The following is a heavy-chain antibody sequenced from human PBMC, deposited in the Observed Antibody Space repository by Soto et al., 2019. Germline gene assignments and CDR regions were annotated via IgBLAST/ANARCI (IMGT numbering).Heavy chain of an antibody. CDR1: GGSISSGGYY. CDR3: ARVPRPTVTPRHYGMDV. D-gene: IGHD4-4*01. Sequence: QVQLQESGPGLVKPSQTLSLTCTVSGGSISSGGYYWSWIRQHPGKGLEWIGYIYYSGSTYYNPSLKSRVTISVDTSKNQFSLQLSSVTAADTAVYYCARVPRPTVTPRHYGMDVWGQGTTVTVSS. J-gene: IGHJ6*02. V-gene: IGHV4-31*03. CDR2: IYYSGST.